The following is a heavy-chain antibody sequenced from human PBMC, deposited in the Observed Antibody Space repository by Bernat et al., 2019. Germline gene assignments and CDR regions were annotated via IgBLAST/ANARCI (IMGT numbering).Heavy chain of an antibody. J-gene: IGHJ6*02. V-gene: IGHV4-39*01. D-gene: IGHD3-9*01. CDR2: IYYSGST. CDR3: ARHVVRRYDILTGYYGPPSYGMDV. CDR1: GGSISSSSYY. Sequence: QLQLQESGLGLVKPSETLSLTCTVSGGSISSSSYYWGWIRQPPGKGLEWIGSIYYSGSTYYNPSLKSRVTISVDTSKNQFSLKLSSVTAADTAVYYCARHVVRRYDILTGYYGPPSYGMDVWGQGTTVTVSS.